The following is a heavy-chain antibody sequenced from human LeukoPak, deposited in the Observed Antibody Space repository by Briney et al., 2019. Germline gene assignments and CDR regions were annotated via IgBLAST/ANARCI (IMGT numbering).Heavy chain of an antibody. J-gene: IGHJ5*02. CDR1: GFTFSSYG. CDR3: ARENYYDSSGYAAPPSNWFDP. V-gene: IGHV3-33*01. CDR2: IWYDGSNK. Sequence: GGSLRLSCAASGFTFSSYGVHWVRQAPGKGLEWVAVIWYDGSNKYYADSVKGRFTISRDNSKNTLYLQMNGLRAEDTAVYYCARENYYDSSGYAAPPSNWFDPWGQGTLVTVSS. D-gene: IGHD3-22*01.